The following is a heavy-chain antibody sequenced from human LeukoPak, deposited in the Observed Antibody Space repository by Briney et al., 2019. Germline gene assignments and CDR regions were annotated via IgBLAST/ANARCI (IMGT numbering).Heavy chain of an antibody. V-gene: IGHV1-24*01. CDR2: FDPEDGET. J-gene: IGHJ3*02. CDR3: ATDLFADYYDSSGYRDAFDI. CDR1: GYTLTELS. D-gene: IGHD3-22*01. Sequence: ASVKVSCKVSGYTLTELSMHWVRQAPGKGLEWMGGFDPEDGETIYAQKFQGRVTMTEDTPTDTAYMELSSLRSEDTAVYYCATDLFADYYDSSGYRDAFDIWGQGTMVTVSS.